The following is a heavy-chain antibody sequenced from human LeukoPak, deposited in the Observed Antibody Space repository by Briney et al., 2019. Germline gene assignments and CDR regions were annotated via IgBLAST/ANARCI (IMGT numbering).Heavy chain of an antibody. V-gene: IGHV3-48*01. Sequence: SGGSLRLSCAASGFTFSSYSMNWVRQAPGKGLEWVSYISSSSSTIYYADSVKGRFTISRGNAKNSLYLQMNSLRAEDTAVYYCARDLPGSSSWTSYDAFDIWGQGTMVTVSS. CDR1: GFTFSSYS. CDR3: ARDLPGSSSWTSYDAFDI. D-gene: IGHD6-13*01. CDR2: ISSSSSTI. J-gene: IGHJ3*02.